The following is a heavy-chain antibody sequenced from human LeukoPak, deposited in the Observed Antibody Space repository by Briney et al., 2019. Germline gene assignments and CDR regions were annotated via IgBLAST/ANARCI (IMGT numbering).Heavy chain of an antibody. J-gene: IGHJ6*03. CDR2: INPNSGGT. CDR1: GYTFTGYF. D-gene: IGHD3-10*01. CDR3: AREAYDSGSFRTDYYYMDV. Sequence: ASVKVSCKASGYTFTGYFIHWVRQAPGQGLEWMGWINPNSGGTNYAQKFQGRVTVTRDTSISTAYMELSRLRSDDTAVYYCAREAYDSGSFRTDYYYMDVWGKGTTVTISS. V-gene: IGHV1-2*02.